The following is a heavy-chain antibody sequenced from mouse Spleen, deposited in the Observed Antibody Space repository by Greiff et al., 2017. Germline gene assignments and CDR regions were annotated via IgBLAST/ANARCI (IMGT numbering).Heavy chain of an antibody. J-gene: IGHJ4*01. V-gene: IGHV1-55*01. Sequence: VQLQQPGAELVKPGASVKMSCKASGYTFTSYWITWVKQRPGQGLEWIGDIYPGSGSTNYNEKFKSKATLTVDTSSSTAYMQLSSLTSEDSAVYYCAREGYGNYLYYAMDYWGQGTSVTVSS. CDR1: GYTFTSYW. CDR2: IYPGSGST. CDR3: AREGYGNYLYYAMDY. D-gene: IGHD2-10*02.